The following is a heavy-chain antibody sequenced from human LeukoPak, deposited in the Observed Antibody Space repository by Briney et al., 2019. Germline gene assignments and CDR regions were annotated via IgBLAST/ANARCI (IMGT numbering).Heavy chain of an antibody. CDR1: GFTFSSYS. Sequence: GGSLRLSCAASGFTFSSYSMNWVRQAPGKGLEWVSSISSSSYIYYADSVKGRFTISRDNAKNSLYLQMNSLRAEDTAVYYCARGGSSSWYYFDYWGQGTLVTVSS. CDR3: ARGGSSSWYYFDY. D-gene: IGHD6-13*01. V-gene: IGHV3-21*01. J-gene: IGHJ4*02. CDR2: ISSSSYI.